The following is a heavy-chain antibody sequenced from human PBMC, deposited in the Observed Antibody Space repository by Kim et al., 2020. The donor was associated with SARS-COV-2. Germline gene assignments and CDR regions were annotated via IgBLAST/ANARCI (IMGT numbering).Heavy chain of an antibody. J-gene: IGHJ4*02. CDR1: GFTFSSSA. V-gene: IGHV3-30*18. Sequence: GGSLRLSCAASGFTFSSSAMHWVRQAPGKGLEWVAVLSNDGNSKYYATSVKGRFTISRDNSKNTLYLQMNSLRAEDTAVYYCAKAASGLVVGYFDYWGQGTLVTVSS. CDR3: AKAASGLVVGYFDY. CDR2: LSNDGNSK. D-gene: IGHD3-22*01.